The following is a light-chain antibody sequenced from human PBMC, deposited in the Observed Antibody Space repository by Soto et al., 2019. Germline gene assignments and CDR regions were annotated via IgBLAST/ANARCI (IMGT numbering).Light chain of an antibody. CDR2: AAS. V-gene: IGKV1-39*01. J-gene: IGKJ2*01. Sequence: DIQMTQSPSSLSASVGDRVTITCRASQSISSYLNWYQQKPGKAPNLLIYAASSLQSGVPSRFSGSGSGTDFTLTITSLQPEDFATYYCQQSYSTLPFGQGTKLEIK. CDR3: QQSYSTLP. CDR1: QSISSY.